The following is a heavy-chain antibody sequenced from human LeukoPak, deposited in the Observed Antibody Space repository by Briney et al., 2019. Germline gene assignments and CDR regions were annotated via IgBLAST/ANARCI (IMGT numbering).Heavy chain of an antibody. J-gene: IGHJ4*02. CDR2: INTGDIT. CDR1: GFTFDYSA. Sequence: PGGSLRLSCAASGFTFDYSAMTCVRQAPEEGLEWVSTINTGDITFYANSVKGRFTISRDNSKNALFLQMNSLRAEDTAIYYCVKGGFTYYDDWGQGTLVTVSS. CDR3: VKGGFTYYDD. V-gene: IGHV3-23*01. D-gene: IGHD3-22*01.